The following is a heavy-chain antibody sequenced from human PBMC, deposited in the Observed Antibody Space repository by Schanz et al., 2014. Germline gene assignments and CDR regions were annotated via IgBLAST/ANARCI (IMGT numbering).Heavy chain of an antibody. CDR3: ATNSPFRMVRGSNAFDA. CDR1: GYTFTSYY. V-gene: IGHV1-24*01. Sequence: QVQLVQSGAEVKKPGASVKVSCKASGYTFTSYYMHWVRQAPGKGLEWLGGFDVEDGETIYAQKFQGRVTMTEDTSTETAYMELSGLRSGDTAVYYCATNSPFRMVRGSNAFDAWGQGTMXTVSS. CDR2: FDVEDGET. J-gene: IGHJ3*01. D-gene: IGHD3-10*01.